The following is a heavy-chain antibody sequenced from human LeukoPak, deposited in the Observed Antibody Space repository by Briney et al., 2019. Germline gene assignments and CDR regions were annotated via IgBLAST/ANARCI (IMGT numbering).Heavy chain of an antibody. D-gene: IGHD3-10*01. J-gene: IGHJ3*02. CDR1: GFSISCYE. CDR3: ASELWFGEMDAFDT. CDR2: ISGSGNNI. Sequence: PGGSLRLSCAASGFSISCYEMDWVRQAPGKGVEWVSYISGSGNNIFYADSVKGRFTISRDNAKNSLYLQMNSLRDEGTAVYYCASELWFGEMDAFDTGGQGTMVTVSS. V-gene: IGHV3-48*03.